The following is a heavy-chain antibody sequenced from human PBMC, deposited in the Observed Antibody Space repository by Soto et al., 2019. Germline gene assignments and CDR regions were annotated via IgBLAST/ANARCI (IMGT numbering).Heavy chain of an antibody. V-gene: IGHV1-8*01. CDR1: EYTFTSYE. J-gene: IGHJ5*02. CDR3: ARGFSSPSLNWFDP. D-gene: IGHD2-2*01. CDR2: MNPNSGNT. Sequence: QVQMEQSGAEVKKPGASVKVSCKASEYTFTSYEINWVRQATGQGLEWMGWMNPNSGNTGYAQTFQGRVIMTRNTSLSTAYMELTSLTSEDTAVYYCARGFSSPSLNWFDPWGQGTLVTVSS.